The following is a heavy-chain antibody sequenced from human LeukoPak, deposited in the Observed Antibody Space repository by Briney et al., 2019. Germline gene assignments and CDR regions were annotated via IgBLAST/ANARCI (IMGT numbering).Heavy chain of an antibody. CDR3: AREVDSYGRAIDY. V-gene: IGHV4-30-4*01. CDR1: GGSISSGDYY. Sequence: SETLSLTCTVSGGSISSGDYYWSWIRQPPGKGLEWIGYIYYSGSTYYNPSLKSRVTISVDTSKNQFSLKLSSVTAAGTAVYYCAREVDSYGRAIDYWGQGTLVTVSS. J-gene: IGHJ4*02. D-gene: IGHD5-18*01. CDR2: IYYSGST.